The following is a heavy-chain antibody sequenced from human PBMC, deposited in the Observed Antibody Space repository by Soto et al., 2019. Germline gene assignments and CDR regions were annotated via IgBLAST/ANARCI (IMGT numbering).Heavy chain of an antibody. CDR1: GGSFSCYY. CDR2: INHSGST. CDR3: ARVVREQQLAPVGAFDI. Sequence: SETLSLTCAVYGGSFSCYYWSWIRQPPGKGLEWIGEINHSGSTNYNPSLKSRVTISVDTSKNQFSLKLSSVTAADTAVYYCARVVREQQLAPVGAFDIWGQGTMVTVSS. V-gene: IGHV4-34*01. D-gene: IGHD6-13*01. J-gene: IGHJ3*02.